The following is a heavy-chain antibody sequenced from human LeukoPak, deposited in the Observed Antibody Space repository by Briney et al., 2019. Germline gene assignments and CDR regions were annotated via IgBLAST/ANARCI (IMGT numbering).Heavy chain of an antibody. CDR1: GSTFTSYG. D-gene: IGHD2-2*01. CDR3: ARDYCSSTSCMPYYYYGMDV. V-gene: IGHV1-18*01. J-gene: IGHJ6*02. CDR2: ISAYNGNT. Sequence: GASVKVSRKASGSTFTSYGISWVRQAPGQGLGWMGWISAYNGNTNSDQKLQGRVTITTDTSTTTAYMELRSLRSDDAAVYYCARDYCSSTSCMPYYYYGMDVWGQGTTFTVSS.